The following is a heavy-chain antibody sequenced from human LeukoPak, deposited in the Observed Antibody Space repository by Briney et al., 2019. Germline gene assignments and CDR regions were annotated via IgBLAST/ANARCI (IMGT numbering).Heavy chain of an antibody. D-gene: IGHD3-9*01. J-gene: IGHJ4*02. CDR2: IYSGGST. V-gene: IGHV3-53*01. Sequence: PGGSLRLSCAASGFTVSSNFLSWVRQAPGKGLEWVSLIYSGGSTDYTDSVKGRFTISRDNSKNTLYLQMNSLRAEDTAVYYCARHQYDTTDMEGWGQGTLVTVSS. CDR1: GFTVSSNF. CDR3: ARHQYDTTDMEG.